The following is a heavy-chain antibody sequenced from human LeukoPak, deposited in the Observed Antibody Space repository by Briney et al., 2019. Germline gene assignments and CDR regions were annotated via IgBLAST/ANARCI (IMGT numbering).Heavy chain of an antibody. J-gene: IGHJ4*02. CDR1: GFTVSTNY. D-gene: IGHD1-26*01. CDR3: ARESGSYLQ. Sequence: PGGSLRLSCAASGFTVSTNYMTWVRQAPGKGLDWVSIINTGGYTYYIDSVKGRCTISRDKSKNTLYLQMTFLNVEDTAVYYCARESGSYLQWGQGTLVTVSS. CDR2: INTGGYT. V-gene: IGHV3-53*01.